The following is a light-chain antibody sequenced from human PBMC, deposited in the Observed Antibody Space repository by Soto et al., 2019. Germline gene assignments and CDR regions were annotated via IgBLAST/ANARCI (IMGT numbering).Light chain of an antibody. CDR1: QSISSS. CDR2: GAS. J-gene: IGKJ1*01. Sequence: EIVMTQSPATLSVSPGESATLSCRASQSISSSKLAWYQQNPGQAPRLLMYGASNRATGIPARFSGSGSGTEFTLTISTLQSEDSAVYYCQQYDYWPRTFGQGTKVEIK. V-gene: IGKV3-15*01. CDR3: QQYDYWPRT.